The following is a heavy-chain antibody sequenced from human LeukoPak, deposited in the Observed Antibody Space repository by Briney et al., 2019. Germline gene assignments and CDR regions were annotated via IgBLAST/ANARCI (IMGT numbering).Heavy chain of an antibody. D-gene: IGHD2-2*01. Sequence: GRSLRLSCAASGFTFSSYAMHWVRQAPGKGLEWVAVISYDGSNKYYADSVKGRFTISRDNSKNTLYLQMNSLRAEDTAVYYCAKGYCSSTSCPLYFDYWGQGTLVTVSS. CDR3: AKGYCSSTSCPLYFDY. J-gene: IGHJ4*02. V-gene: IGHV3-30-3*01. CDR1: GFTFSSYA. CDR2: ISYDGSNK.